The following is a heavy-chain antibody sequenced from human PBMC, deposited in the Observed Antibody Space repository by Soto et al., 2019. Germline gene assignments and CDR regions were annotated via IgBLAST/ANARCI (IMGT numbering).Heavy chain of an antibody. D-gene: IGHD6-19*01. V-gene: IGHV3-13*05. Sequence: GGSLRLSCAASGFTFSSYDMHWVRQATGKGLEWVSAIGTAGDPYYPGSVKGRFTISRENAKNSLYLQMNSLRAGDTAVYYCGREKSDSSGRYGMDVWGQGTTVTVSS. CDR2: IGTAGDP. CDR1: GFTFSSYD. CDR3: GREKSDSSGRYGMDV. J-gene: IGHJ6*02.